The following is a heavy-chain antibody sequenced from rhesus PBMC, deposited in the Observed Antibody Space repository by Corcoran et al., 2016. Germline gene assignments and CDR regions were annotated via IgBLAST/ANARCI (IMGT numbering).Heavy chain of an antibody. CDR3: ARGTNYGLHDAFDF. CDR2: IIPLVVIT. CDR1: VFTFGSYA. J-gene: IGHJ3*01. D-gene: IGHD4-17*01. Sequence: QVQLVQSGAEVKKPGASVKVSCKASVFTFGSYAINWVRQAPGQGLAWMGVIIPLVVITNYAGKFQGRVTITADTSTSTSYMELSSLRSEDTAVYYCARGTNYGLHDAFDFWGQGLRVTVSS. V-gene: IGHV1-198*02.